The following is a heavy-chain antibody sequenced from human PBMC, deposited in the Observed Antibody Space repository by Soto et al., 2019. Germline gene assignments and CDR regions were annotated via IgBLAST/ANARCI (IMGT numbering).Heavy chain of an antibody. D-gene: IGHD6-13*01. CDR1: GGSVSSGSYY. CDR2: TYYSGRT. J-gene: IGHJ4*02. V-gene: IGHV4-61*01. Sequence: PSETLSLTCTVSGGSVSSGSYYWSWIRQPPGKGLEWIGYTYYSGRTNYNPSLKSRVTISVDTSKNQFSLKLSSVTAADTAVYYCARGVYSSSWYYNYFDYWGQGTLVTVSS. CDR3: ARGVYSSSWYYNYFDY.